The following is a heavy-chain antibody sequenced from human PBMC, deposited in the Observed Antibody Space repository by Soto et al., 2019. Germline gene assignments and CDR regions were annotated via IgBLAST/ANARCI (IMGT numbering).Heavy chain of an antibody. CDR3: ARDYRDIVVVVAATAEFDP. V-gene: IGHV3-11*01. D-gene: IGHD2-15*01. CDR1: GFTFSDYY. CDR2: ISSSGSTI. J-gene: IGHJ5*02. Sequence: GGSLRLSCAASGFTFSDYYMSWIRQAPGKGLEWVSYISSSGSTIYYADSVKGRFTISRDNAKNSLYLQMNSLRAEDTAVYYCARDYRDIVVVVAATAEFDPWGQGTLVTVSS.